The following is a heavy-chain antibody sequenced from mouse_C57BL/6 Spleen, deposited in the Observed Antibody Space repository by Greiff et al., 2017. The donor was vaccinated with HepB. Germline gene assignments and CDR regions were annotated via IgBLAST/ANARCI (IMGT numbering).Heavy chain of an antibody. CDR3: ARRDDYDRAMDY. Sequence: VQLQQSGGGLVKPGGSLKLSCAASGFTFSDYGMHWVRQAPEKGLEWVAYISSGSSTIYYADTVKGRFTISRDNAKNTLFLQMTSLRSEDTAMYYCARRDDYDRAMDYWGQGTSVTVSS. J-gene: IGHJ4*01. D-gene: IGHD2-4*01. CDR1: GFTFSDYG. V-gene: IGHV5-17*01. CDR2: ISSGSSTI.